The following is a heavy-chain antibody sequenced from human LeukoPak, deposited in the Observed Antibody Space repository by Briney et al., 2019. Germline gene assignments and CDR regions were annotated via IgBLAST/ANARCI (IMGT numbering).Heavy chain of an antibody. J-gene: IGHJ4*02. CDR2: IIPIFGTA. Sequence: GASVKVSCKASGGTFSSYAISWVRQAPGQGLEWMGGIIPIFGTANYAQKFQGRVTITADKSTSTAYMELSSLRSEDTAVYYCARDHYDFWSGYLYYFDYWGQGTLVTVSS. CDR3: ARDHYDFWSGYLYYFDY. CDR1: GGTFSSYA. D-gene: IGHD3-3*01. V-gene: IGHV1-69*06.